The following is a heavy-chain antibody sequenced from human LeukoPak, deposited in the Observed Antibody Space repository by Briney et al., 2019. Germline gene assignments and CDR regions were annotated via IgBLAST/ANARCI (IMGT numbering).Heavy chain of an antibody. D-gene: IGHD2-2*01. CDR2: RNPADSDT. CDR3: ARHVSSSRVAYDV. Sequence: GESLKISCKGSGYTFTSYWIGWVRQMPGKGLEWMGLRNPADSDTRYSPSFQGQVTISVDKSISTAYLEWSSLKTSDTAMYYCARHVSSSRVAYDVWGQGTMVTVSS. V-gene: IGHV5-51*01. J-gene: IGHJ3*01. CDR1: GYTFTSYW.